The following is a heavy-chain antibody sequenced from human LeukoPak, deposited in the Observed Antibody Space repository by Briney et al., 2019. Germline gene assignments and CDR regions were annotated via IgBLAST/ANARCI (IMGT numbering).Heavy chain of an antibody. D-gene: IGHD4-17*01. CDR1: GGSFSGYY. CDR2: INHSGST. V-gene: IGHV4-34*01. J-gene: IGHJ4*02. CDR3: ARDRGDYGDYIGY. Sequence: KPSETLSLTCAVYGGSFSGYYWSWIRQPPGKGLEWIGEINHSGSTNYNPSLKSRVTISVNTSKNQFSLKLSSVTAADTAVYYCARDRGDYGDYIGYWGQGTLVTVSS.